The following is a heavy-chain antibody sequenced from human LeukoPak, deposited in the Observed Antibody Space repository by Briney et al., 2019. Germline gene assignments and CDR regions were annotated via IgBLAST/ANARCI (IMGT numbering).Heavy chain of an antibody. CDR3: ATDPGDSSGPRDAFDI. J-gene: IGHJ3*02. V-gene: IGHV1-24*01. D-gene: IGHD3-22*01. Sequence: ASVKVTCKVSGYTLTGLSMHWVRQAPGKGLEWMGGFDPEDGETIYAQKFQGRVTMTEDTSIDTAYMELSSLRSEDTAVYYCATDPGDSSGPRDAFDIWGQGTMVTVSS. CDR2: FDPEDGET. CDR1: GYTLTGLS.